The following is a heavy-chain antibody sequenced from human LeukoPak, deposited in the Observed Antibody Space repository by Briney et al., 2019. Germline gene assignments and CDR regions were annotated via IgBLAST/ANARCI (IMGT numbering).Heavy chain of an antibody. D-gene: IGHD1-1*01. CDR1: GYTFTDYY. Sequence: ASVKVSCKASGYTFTDYYMHWVRQAPGQGLEWMGWINPNSGTNYAQEFQGRVTMTRDTSISTAYMELTRLTSGDTAVYYCARNRWMDYWGQGTLVTVSS. CDR3: ARNRWMDY. J-gene: IGHJ4*02. CDR2: INPNSGT. V-gene: IGHV1-2*02.